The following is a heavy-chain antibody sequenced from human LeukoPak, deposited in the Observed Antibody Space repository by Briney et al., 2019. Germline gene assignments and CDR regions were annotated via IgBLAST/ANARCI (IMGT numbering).Heavy chain of an antibody. CDR2: IYYSGST. CDR3: ARRAVTYVDY. V-gene: IGHV4-31*01. D-gene: IGHD4-17*01. J-gene: IGHJ4*02. CDR1: GGSISSGGYY. Sequence: PSQTLSLTCTVSGGSISSGGYYWSWLRQHPGKGLEWIGYIYYSGSTYYNPSLKSPFTISVDTSKNQFSLKLSSVTAADTAVYYCARRAVTYVDYWGQGTLVTVSS.